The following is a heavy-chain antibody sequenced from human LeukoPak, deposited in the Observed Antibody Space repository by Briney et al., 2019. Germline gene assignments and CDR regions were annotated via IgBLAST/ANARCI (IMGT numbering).Heavy chain of an antibody. V-gene: IGHV1-2*02. CDR1: GYTFTGYY. Sequence: GAPVKVSCKASGYTFTGYYMHWVRQAPGQGLEWMGWINPNSGGTNYAQKFQGRVTMTRDTSISTAYMELSRLRSDDTAVYYCARDTGGDNWFDPWGQGTLVTVSS. D-gene: IGHD3-16*01. J-gene: IGHJ5*02. CDR3: ARDTGGDNWFDP. CDR2: INPNSGGT.